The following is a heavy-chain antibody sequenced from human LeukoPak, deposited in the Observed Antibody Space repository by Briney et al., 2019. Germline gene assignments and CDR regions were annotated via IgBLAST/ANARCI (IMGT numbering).Heavy chain of an antibody. CDR3: ARGGPRGRSYYYMDV. V-gene: IGHV4-4*07. CDR2: IYISGST. Sequence: SETLSLTCTLSSGSINSDYWSWIRQPAGKGLEWIGRIYISGSTNYNPSLKSRVTMSVDTSKNQISLKVSSVTAADTAVYYCARGGPRGRSYYYMDVWGKGTTVTVSS. J-gene: IGHJ6*03. D-gene: IGHD2-15*01. CDR1: SGSINSDY.